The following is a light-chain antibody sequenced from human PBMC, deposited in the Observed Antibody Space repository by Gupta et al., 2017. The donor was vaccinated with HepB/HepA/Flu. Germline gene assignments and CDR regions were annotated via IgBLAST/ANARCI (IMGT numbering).Light chain of an antibody. Sequence: SPELTQPPSVSVSPGQTARLTCSGDVLPNQYAYWYQQKPGQAPVLIVYKDNERPPGTPERFSGSSSGATVTLTISGVQAEDEADYYCQSADSSGTFYVFGTGTKVSIL. CDR3: QSADSSGTFYV. J-gene: IGLJ1*01. CDR2: KDN. CDR1: VLPNQY. V-gene: IGLV3-25*03.